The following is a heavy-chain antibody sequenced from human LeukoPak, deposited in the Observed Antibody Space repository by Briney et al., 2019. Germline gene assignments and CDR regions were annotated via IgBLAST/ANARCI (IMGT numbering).Heavy chain of an antibody. Sequence: ASVKVSCKASGYTFTGYYMHWVRQAPGQGLEWMGWINPNSGGTNYAQKFQGRVTMTRDTSISTAYMELSRLRSDDTAVYYCARFPRLLWFGESLMDVWGKGTTVTVSS. CDR2: INPNSGGT. V-gene: IGHV1-2*02. CDR3: ARFPRLLWFGESLMDV. J-gene: IGHJ6*03. CDR1: GYTFTGYY. D-gene: IGHD3-10*01.